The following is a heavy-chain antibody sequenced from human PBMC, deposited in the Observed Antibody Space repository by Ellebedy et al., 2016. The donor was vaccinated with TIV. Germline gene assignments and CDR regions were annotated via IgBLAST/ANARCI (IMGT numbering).Heavy chain of an antibody. CDR2: IKDSGST. D-gene: IGHD3-16*01. J-gene: IGHJ4*02. CDR1: GGSLSGHY. CDR3: ASHRGNTFGPYDY. V-gene: IGHV4-34*01. Sequence: SQTLSLTCGIYGGSLSGHYWSWIRQSPGKGLQWIGEIKDSGSTNYNPSLKSRVTISIDTSRNQFSLKVNFVTAADTAVYYCASHRGNTFGPYDYWGQGTLVTVSP.